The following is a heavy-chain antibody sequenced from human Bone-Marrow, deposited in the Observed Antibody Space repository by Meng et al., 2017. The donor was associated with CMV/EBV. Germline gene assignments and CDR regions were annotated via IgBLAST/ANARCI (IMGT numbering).Heavy chain of an antibody. Sequence: LRCSWAAAGFTFSSDPMSWVRQAPGKGREWVSTSTGSGGSTYYADSVKGRFTISRDNSKNTLYLQMNSLRAEDTAVYYCAKGKVFFDYWGQGTLVTVSS. CDR1: GFTFSSDP. CDR2: STGSGGST. CDR3: AKGKVFFDY. V-gene: IGHV3-23*01. D-gene: IGHD3-3*01. J-gene: IGHJ4*02.